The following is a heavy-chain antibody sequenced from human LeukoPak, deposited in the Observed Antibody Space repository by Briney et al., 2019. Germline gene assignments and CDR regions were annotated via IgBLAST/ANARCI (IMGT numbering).Heavy chain of an antibody. Sequence: GGSLRLSCAASGFTFSSYDIHWVRQAPGKGLEWVAVIWYDGSNKYYADSVKGRFTISRDNSKNTLYLQMNSLRAEDTAVYYCAKGDFDYWGQGTLVTVSS. CDR2: IWYDGSNK. V-gene: IGHV3-33*06. J-gene: IGHJ4*02. CDR1: GFTFSSYD. CDR3: AKGDFDY.